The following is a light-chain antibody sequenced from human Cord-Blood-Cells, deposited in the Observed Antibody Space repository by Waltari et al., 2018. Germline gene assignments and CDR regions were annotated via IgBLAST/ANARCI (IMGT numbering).Light chain of an antibody. CDR3: SSYTSSSTVV. CDR2: DVS. J-gene: IGLJ2*01. CDR1: SSDVGVYNY. V-gene: IGLV2-14*01. Sequence: QSALTQPASVSVSPGQSITISCTGTSSDVGVYNYVSWYQQHPGKAPKLMIYDVSNRPSGVSNRFSGSKSGNTASLTIYGLQAEDEADYYCSSYTSSSTVVFGGGTKLTVL.